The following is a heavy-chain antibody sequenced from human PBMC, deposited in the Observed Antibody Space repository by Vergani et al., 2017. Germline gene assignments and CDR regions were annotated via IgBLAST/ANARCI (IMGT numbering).Heavy chain of an antibody. CDR2: ISGSGGST. CDR1: GFTFSSYA. CDR3: AKGFEDFWSGYPITFDY. D-gene: IGHD3-3*01. Sequence: EVQLLESGGGLVQPGGSLRLSCAASGFTFSSYAMSWVRQAPGKGLEWVSAISGSGGSTYYADSVKGRFTISRDNSKNTLYLQMNSLRAEETAVYYCAKGFEDFWSGYPITFDYWGQGTLVTVSS. J-gene: IGHJ4*02. V-gene: IGHV3-23*01.